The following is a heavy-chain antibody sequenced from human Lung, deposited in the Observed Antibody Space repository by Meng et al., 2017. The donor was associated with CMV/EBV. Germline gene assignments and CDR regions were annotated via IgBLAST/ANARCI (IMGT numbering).Heavy chain of an antibody. CDR1: GDSISSGEYF. V-gene: IGHV4-30-4*01. Sequence: VQLQEPGPGLWKPSQTLSFTGTVSGDSISSGEYFWSWIRQPPGKGLEWIGYMDYRGSTFYNPSLKSRVTISVDTSKNQFSLKLSSVTAADTAVYFCARGELLWDYWGQGTLVTVSS. CDR2: MDYRGST. J-gene: IGHJ4*02. D-gene: IGHD2-2*01. CDR3: ARGELLWDY.